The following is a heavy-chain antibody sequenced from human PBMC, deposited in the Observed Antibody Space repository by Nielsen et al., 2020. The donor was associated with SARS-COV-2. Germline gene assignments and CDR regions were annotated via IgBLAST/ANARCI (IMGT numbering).Heavy chain of an antibody. V-gene: IGHV3-9*01. Sequence: GGSLRLSCAASGFTFSSYSMNWVRQAPGKGLEWVSGISWNSGSIGYADSVKGRFTISRDNAKNSLYLQMNSLRAEDTALYYCAKSVGYLRYFDYWGQGTLVTVSS. CDR1: GFTFSSYS. J-gene: IGHJ4*02. CDR2: ISWNSGSI. D-gene: IGHD3-22*01. CDR3: AKSVGYLRYFDY.